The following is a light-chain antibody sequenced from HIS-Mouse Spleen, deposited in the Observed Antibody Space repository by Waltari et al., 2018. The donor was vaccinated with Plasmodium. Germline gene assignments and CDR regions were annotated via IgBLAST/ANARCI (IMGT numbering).Light chain of an antibody. CDR2: DAS. Sequence: DIQMTQSPSSLSASVGHRVTITCQASQDISNYLNWYQQKPGKDPKLLTYDASNLKTGVPSRFSGSGSGTDFTFTISSLQPEDIATYYCQQYDNLPPLFTFGPGTKVDIK. V-gene: IGKV1-33*01. J-gene: IGKJ3*01. CDR3: QQYDNLPPLFT. CDR1: QDISNY.